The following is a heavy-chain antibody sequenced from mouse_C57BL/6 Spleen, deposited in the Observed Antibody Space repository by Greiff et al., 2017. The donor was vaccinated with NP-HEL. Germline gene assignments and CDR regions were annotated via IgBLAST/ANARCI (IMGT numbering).Heavy chain of an antibody. J-gene: IGHJ3*01. CDR2: IDPETGCT. Sequence: QVQLQQSGAELVRPGASVTLSCKASGYTFTDYEMHWVKQTPVHGLEWIGAIDPETGCTAYNQKFKGKAILTADKSSSTAYMELRSLTSEDSAVYYCTRSRDYYGSSLGAYWGQGTLVTVSA. CDR3: TRSRDYYGSSLGAY. D-gene: IGHD1-1*01. CDR1: GYTFTDYE. V-gene: IGHV1-15*01.